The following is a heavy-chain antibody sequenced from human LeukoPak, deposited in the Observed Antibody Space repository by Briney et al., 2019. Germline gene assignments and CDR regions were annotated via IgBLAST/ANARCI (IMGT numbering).Heavy chain of an antibody. D-gene: IGHD5-12*01. CDR2: ISGSGSST. Sequence: GGSLRLSCAASGFTFSSYVMSWVRQAPGKGLEWVSGISGSGSSTYYADSVKGRFTISRDNSKNTLYLQMSSLRAEDTATYYCAKGYVSHYYYGMDVWGQGTTATVSS. J-gene: IGHJ6*02. CDR1: GFTFSSYV. CDR3: AKGYVSHYYYGMDV. V-gene: IGHV3-23*01.